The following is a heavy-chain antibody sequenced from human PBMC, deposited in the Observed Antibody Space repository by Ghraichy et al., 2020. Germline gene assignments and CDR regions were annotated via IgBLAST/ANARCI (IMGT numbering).Heavy chain of an antibody. J-gene: IGHJ4*02. Sequence: GGSLRLSCEGSGFSFSDYFMTWIRQAPGKGMEWVSYITNSGGALYNTDSVKGRFTISKDDAKNSLYLQLNSLRAEDTAVYYCARLVSRRSHADYWGQGTLVTVSS. D-gene: IGHD3-10*01. CDR1: GFSFSDYF. CDR2: ITNSGGAL. CDR3: ARLVSRRSHADY. V-gene: IGHV3-11*01.